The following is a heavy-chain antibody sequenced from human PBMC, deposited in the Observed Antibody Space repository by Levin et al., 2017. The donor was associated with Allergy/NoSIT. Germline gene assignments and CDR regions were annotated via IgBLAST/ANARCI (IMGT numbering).Heavy chain of an antibody. CDR3: ERVYPVVRGVQSWFDP. CDR2: FYYTGST. J-gene: IGHJ5*02. V-gene: IGHV4-39*07. Sequence: KTSETLSLTCTVSGGSISSSTYYWGWIRQPPGKGLEWIGSFYYTGSTYYNPSLKSRVTISVDTSKNHISLRLNSLTAADTAVYYCERVYPVVRGVQSWFDPWGQGTLVTVSS. D-gene: IGHD3-10*01. CDR1: GGSISSSTYY.